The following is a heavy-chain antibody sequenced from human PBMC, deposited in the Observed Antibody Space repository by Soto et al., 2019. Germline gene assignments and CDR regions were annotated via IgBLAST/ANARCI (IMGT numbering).Heavy chain of an antibody. CDR3: ARDYDHDSSGYHHYGMDV. J-gene: IGHJ6*02. Sequence: ASVKVSCKASGGTFSSYAISWVRRAPGQGLEWMGGIIPIFGTANYAQKFQGRVTITSDESTSTAYMELSSLRSEDTAVYYCARDYDHDSSGYHHYGMDVWGQGTTVTVSS. V-gene: IGHV1-69*13. D-gene: IGHD3-22*01. CDR1: GGTFSSYA. CDR2: IIPIFGTA.